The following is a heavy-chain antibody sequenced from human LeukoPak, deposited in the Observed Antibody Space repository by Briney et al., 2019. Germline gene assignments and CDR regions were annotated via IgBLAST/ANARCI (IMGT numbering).Heavy chain of an antibody. J-gene: IGHJ4*02. CDR1: GFTFTRYG. Sequence: PGGSLRLSCAASGFTFTRYGMHWVRQAPGKGLEWVALVSYDGSKKYYADSVKGRFTISRVNSKSMLYLKMNRLRAEDTVVYYCAKDSSVGGSRIDYWGQGTLVTVSS. CDR2: VSYDGSKK. D-gene: IGHD5/OR15-5a*01. CDR3: AKDSSVGGSRIDY. V-gene: IGHV3-30*18.